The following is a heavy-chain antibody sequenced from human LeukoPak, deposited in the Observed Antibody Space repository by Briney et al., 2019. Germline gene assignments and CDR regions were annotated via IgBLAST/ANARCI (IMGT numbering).Heavy chain of an antibody. V-gene: IGHV3-23*01. CDR1: GFSFSDYA. CDR3: AKARYSYGYNFDY. J-gene: IGHJ4*02. D-gene: IGHD5-18*01. Sequence: TGGSLRVSCAASGFSFSDYAMSWVRQAPGRRLEWVSAIFGSGDRTYYADSVKGRVTISRDNSKNTLSLLMNSLRAEDTAVYYCAKARYSYGYNFDYWGQGTLVTVSS. CDR2: IFGSGDRT.